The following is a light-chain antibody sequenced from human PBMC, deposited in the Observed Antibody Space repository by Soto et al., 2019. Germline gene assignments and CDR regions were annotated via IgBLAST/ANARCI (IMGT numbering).Light chain of an antibody. CDR2: LNRDGSH. CDR3: QHWDTVVV. Sequence: QSVLTQSPSASASLGASVKLTCTLSRGHSDYGIAWHQQQPDKGPRYLMKLNRDGSHNKGDGIPDRFSGSSSGAERYLTISSLQSDDEADYYCQHWDTVVVFGGGTKVTVL. CDR1: RGHSDYG. J-gene: IGLJ2*01. V-gene: IGLV4-69*01.